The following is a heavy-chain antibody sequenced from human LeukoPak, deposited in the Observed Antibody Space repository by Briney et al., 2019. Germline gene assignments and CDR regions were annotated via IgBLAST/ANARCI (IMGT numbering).Heavy chain of an antibody. Sequence: SETLSLTCIVSGGSISSYYWSWIRQPAGKGLEWIGRIHTSGSTNYNPSLKSRVTMSVDTSKNQFSLKLTSVTAADTAVYYCARHSRIVATMSSDYWGQGTLVTVSS. J-gene: IGHJ4*02. V-gene: IGHV4-4*07. CDR3: ARHSRIVATMSSDY. CDR1: GGSISSYY. CDR2: IHTSGST. D-gene: IGHD5-12*01.